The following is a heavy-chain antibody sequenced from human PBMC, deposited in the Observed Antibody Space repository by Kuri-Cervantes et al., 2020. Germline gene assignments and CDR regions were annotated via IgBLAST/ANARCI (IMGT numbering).Heavy chain of an antibody. CDR3: AKGRDYYDSSGYTPDALDI. CDR1: GFTFDDYA. D-gene: IGHD3-22*01. CDR2: ISWNSGSI. Sequence: SLKISCAASGFTFDDYAMHWVRQAPGKGLEWVSGISWNSGSIGYADSVKGRFTISRDNAKNSLYLQMNSLRAEDTALYYCAKGRDYYDSSGYTPDALDIWGQGTMVTVSS. V-gene: IGHV3-9*01. J-gene: IGHJ3*02.